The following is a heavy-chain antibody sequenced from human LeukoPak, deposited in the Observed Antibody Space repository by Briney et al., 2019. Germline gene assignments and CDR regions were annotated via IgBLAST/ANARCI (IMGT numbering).Heavy chain of an antibody. CDR1: GLTFSRYA. CDR2: LNNSGDST. V-gene: IGHV3-23*01. D-gene: IGHD2-21*01. Sequence: GGPLRLSCAASGLTFSRYAMTWLRRFRGKGLEWGSTLNNSGDSTCYADSVKGQFTIPRDNSGSILYLQMHSLRAEDTAVYYCARCGDNCGGSFHPWGQGTLVIVST. J-gene: IGHJ5*02. CDR3: ARCGDNCGGSFHP.